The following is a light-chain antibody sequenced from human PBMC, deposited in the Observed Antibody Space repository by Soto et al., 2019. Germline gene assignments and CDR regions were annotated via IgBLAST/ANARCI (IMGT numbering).Light chain of an antibody. V-gene: IGLV1-40*01. Sequence: QYVLTQPPSVSGAPGQRVTISCTGSSSNIGAGYDVHWYQQLPGTDPKLLIYGNSNRPSGVPDRFSGSKSGTSASLAITGLQAEDEADYYCQSYDSSLSVVFGGGTQLTVL. CDR3: QSYDSSLSVV. J-gene: IGLJ2*01. CDR1: SSNIGAGYD. CDR2: GNS.